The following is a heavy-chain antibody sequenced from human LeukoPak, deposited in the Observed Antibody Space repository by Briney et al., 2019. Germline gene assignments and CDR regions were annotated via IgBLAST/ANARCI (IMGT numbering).Heavy chain of an antibody. D-gene: IGHD3-22*01. Sequence: KTSETLSLTCTVSGGSISGYYWSWIRQPPGKGLEWIGHIYYSGSTDYNPSLRSRVTISVDTSKNQFSLRLSSVTAADTAVYYCARDRSDGSGYYGYYFDYWGQGTLVSVSS. J-gene: IGHJ4*02. CDR1: GGSISGYY. CDR2: IYYSGST. V-gene: IGHV4-59*01. CDR3: ARDRSDGSGYYGYYFDY.